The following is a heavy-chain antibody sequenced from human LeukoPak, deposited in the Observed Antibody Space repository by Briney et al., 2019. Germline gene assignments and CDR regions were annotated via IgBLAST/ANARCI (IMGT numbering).Heavy chain of an antibody. V-gene: IGHV3-21*01. Sequence: PGGSLRLSCAASGFTFSSYAMSWVRQAPGKGLEWVSSISSSSSYIYYADSVKGRFTISRDNAKNSLYLQMNSLRAEDTAVYYCARALDSLDYFDYWGQGTLVTVSS. D-gene: IGHD2-21*01. J-gene: IGHJ4*02. CDR3: ARALDSLDYFDY. CDR2: ISSSSSYI. CDR1: GFTFSSYA.